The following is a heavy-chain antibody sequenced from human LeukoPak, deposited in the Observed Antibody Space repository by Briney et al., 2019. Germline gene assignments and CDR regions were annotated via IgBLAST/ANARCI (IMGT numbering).Heavy chain of an antibody. CDR2: ISYDGSNK. D-gene: IGHD3-3*01. CDR3: ARGLRFLDTYFDY. J-gene: IGHJ4*02. Sequence: GGSLRLSCAASGFTFSSYAMHWVRQAPGKGLEGVAVISYDGSNKYYADSVKGRFTISRDNSKNTLYLQMNSLRAEDTAVYYCARGLRFLDTYFDYWGQGTLVTVSS. V-gene: IGHV3-30-3*01. CDR1: GFTFSSYA.